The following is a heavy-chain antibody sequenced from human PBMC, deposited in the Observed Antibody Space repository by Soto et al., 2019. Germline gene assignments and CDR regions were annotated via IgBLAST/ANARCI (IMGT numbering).Heavy chain of an antibody. V-gene: IGHV3-23*01. CDR2: IRGSGGST. Sequence: EVQLLESGGGLVQPGGSLRLSCAASGFSFASYAMNWVRQAPGKGLEWVSGIRGSGGSTYYADSVKGRFTMSRDNSKNTLYLQLSSLRVEDTSVYYCAKGFGISWQSDLDYWGQGTLVTVSS. CDR1: GFSFASYA. CDR3: AKGFGISWQSDLDY. J-gene: IGHJ4*02. D-gene: IGHD3-10*01.